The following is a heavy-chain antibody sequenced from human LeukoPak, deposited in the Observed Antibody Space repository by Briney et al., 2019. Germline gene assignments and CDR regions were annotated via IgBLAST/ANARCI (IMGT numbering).Heavy chain of an antibody. V-gene: IGHV3-48*03. Sequence: GGSLRLSCAASGFTFSSYEMNWVRQAPGKGLEWVSYISSSGSTIYYADSVKGRFTISRDNAKNSLYLQMNSLRAEDTAVYYCARPVKRGHSYGYGYWGQGTLVTVSS. CDR1: GFTFSSYE. J-gene: IGHJ4*02. D-gene: IGHD5-18*01. CDR2: ISSSGSTI. CDR3: ARPVKRGHSYGYGY.